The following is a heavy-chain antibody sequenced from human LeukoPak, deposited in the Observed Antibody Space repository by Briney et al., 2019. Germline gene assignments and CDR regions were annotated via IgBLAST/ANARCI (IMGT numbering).Heavy chain of an antibody. CDR2: ISYDGSNK. V-gene: IGHV3-30*04. CDR1: GFTFSSYA. J-gene: IGHJ4*02. D-gene: IGHD2-21*01. CDR3: ARDASYSHPFDY. Sequence: PGRSLRLSCAASGFTFSSYAMHWVRQAPGKGLEWVAVISYDGSNKYYADSVKGRFTISRDNSKNTLYLQMDSLRAEDTAVYYCARDASYSHPFDYWGQGTLVTVSS.